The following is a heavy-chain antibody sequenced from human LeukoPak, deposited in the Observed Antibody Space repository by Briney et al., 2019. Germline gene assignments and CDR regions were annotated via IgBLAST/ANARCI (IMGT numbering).Heavy chain of an antibody. Sequence: GGSLRLSCAASGFTFSSYAMSWVRQAPGKGLEWVSTVSGSGDTTYYADSVKGRFTISRDNGKNSLYLQMSSLRAEDTAVYYCAIWMGNNADFTGPIDYWGQGTLVTVSS. D-gene: IGHD2-2*03. J-gene: IGHJ4*02. CDR3: AIWMGNNADFTGPIDY. V-gene: IGHV3-23*01. CDR1: GFTFSSYA. CDR2: VSGSGDTT.